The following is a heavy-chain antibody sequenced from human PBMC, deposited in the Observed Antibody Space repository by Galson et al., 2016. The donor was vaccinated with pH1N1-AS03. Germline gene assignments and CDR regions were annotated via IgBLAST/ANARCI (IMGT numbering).Heavy chain of an antibody. D-gene: IGHD4-11*01. CDR1: GRTFSSST. CDR2: IIPMLGSA. CDR3: ARTSNADPADFYYYGMGI. J-gene: IGHJ6*02. Sequence: SVKVSCKASGRTFSSSTVSWVRQAPGQGLEWMGGIIPMLGSANYAQKFHDRVTITADESTSPVFMELSSLKSEDPAVYYCARTSNADPADFYYYGMGIWGQGTTVTVSS. V-gene: IGHV1-69*13.